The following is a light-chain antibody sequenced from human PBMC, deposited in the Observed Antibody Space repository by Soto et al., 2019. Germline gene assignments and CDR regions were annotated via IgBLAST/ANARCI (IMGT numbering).Light chain of an antibody. CDR1: QSISSY. CDR2: AAS. CDR3: QQLRMHPST. V-gene: IGKV1-39*01. Sequence: DLPMTQNTSSLSASVGDRVTITCRASQSISSYLNWYQQKPGKAPKLLIYAASSLQSGVPSRFSGSGSGTDFALTITSLQAEDFATYYCQQLRMHPSTSGVRTTADI. J-gene: IGKJ3*01.